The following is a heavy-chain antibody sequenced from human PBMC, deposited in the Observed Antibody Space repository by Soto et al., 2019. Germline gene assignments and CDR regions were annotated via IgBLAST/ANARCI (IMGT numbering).Heavy chain of an antibody. Sequence: EVQLVESGGGWIQPGGSLRLSCGASGFTFSTYCMTWVRQAPGKGLEWVANIKKDGSEKYYADSVKGRFSISRDNAKNSLYLQMNSLRADDTAVYYCAIHADYYDNTRSSFPIHYFDYWGQGTLVTVS. J-gene: IGHJ4*02. CDR3: AIHADYYDNTRSSFPIHYFDY. D-gene: IGHD3-22*01. CDR2: IKKDGSEK. CDR1: GFTFSTYC. V-gene: IGHV3-7*01.